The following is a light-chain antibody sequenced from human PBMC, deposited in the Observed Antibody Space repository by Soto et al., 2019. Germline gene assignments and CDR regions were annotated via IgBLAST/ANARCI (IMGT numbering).Light chain of an antibody. CDR3: SSYTTTSTAV. J-gene: IGLJ7*01. CDR2: EVS. V-gene: IGLV2-14*01. CDR1: SIDIGAYNY. Sequence: QSALTQRASVSGSPGQSITISCTGTSIDIGAYNYVSWYQQYPGKAPKLMIYEVSNRPSGVSNRFSGSKSGNTASLTISGLQAEDEADYYCSSYTTTSTAVFGAGTQLTVL.